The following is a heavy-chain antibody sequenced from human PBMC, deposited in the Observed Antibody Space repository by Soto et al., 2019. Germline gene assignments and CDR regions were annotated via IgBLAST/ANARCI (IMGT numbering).Heavy chain of an antibody. CDR2: IDSRGST. V-gene: IGHV4-34*01. Sequence: SETLSLTCGVIGGSLSMSYWTWIRQSPGKGLEWIGEIDSRGSTNYSPSLKSRITISLDTSKSQFSLRLSSLSSADTAVYYCAREKNGGWYGGDYFDYWGQGTLVTVSS. CDR1: GGSLSMSY. D-gene: IGHD6-19*01. CDR3: AREKNGGWYGGDYFDY. J-gene: IGHJ4*02.